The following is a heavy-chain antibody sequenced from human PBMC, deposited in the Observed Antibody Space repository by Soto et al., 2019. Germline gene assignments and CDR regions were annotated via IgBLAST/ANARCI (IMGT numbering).Heavy chain of an antibody. CDR3: ARDRRVFWSGYLYYYGMDV. V-gene: IGHV3-30-3*01. J-gene: IGHJ6*02. D-gene: IGHD3-3*01. Sequence: QVQLVESGGGVVQPGRSLRRSCAASGFTFSSYAMHWVRQAPGKGLEWVAVISYDGSNKYYADSVKGRFTIYRDNSKITLYLQMNSLRAEDTAVYYCARDRRVFWSGYLYYYGMDVWGQGTTVTVSS. CDR1: GFTFSSYA. CDR2: ISYDGSNK.